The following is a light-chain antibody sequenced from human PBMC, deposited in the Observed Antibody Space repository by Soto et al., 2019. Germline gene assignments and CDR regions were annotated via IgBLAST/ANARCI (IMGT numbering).Light chain of an antibody. J-gene: IGKJ1*01. CDR1: QSISDW. CDR2: KAS. V-gene: IGKV1-5*03. CDR3: QQYHSYST. Sequence: DIQMTQSPSTLSASVGDRLTITCRASQSISDWLAWYQQKPGKAPKLLIYKASSLQSGVPSRFSGSGSGIEFTLTISRLQPDDFATYYCQQYHSYSTFGQGTKVEIK.